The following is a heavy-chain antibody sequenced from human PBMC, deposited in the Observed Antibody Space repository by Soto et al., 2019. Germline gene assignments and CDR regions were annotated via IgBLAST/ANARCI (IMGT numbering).Heavy chain of an antibody. Sequence: AGGSLRLSCAASGFTFSSYGMHWVRQAPGKGLEWLAVISNDGSNKYYADSVKGRFTISRDNSKNTLYLQMNSLRAEDTAVYYCAKEWVYDSSGWSFDYWGQGTLVTVSS. CDR2: ISNDGSNK. D-gene: IGHD3-22*01. J-gene: IGHJ4*02. CDR1: GFTFSSYG. CDR3: AKEWVYDSSGWSFDY. V-gene: IGHV3-30*18.